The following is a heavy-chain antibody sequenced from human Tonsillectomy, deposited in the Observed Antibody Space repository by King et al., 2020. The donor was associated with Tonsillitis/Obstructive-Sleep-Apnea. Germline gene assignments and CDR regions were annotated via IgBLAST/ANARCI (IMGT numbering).Heavy chain of an antibody. CDR1: GYIFTNYA. CDR2: INTNTGNP. D-gene: IGHD2-15*01. J-gene: IGHJ4*02. Sequence: VQLVESGSELRKPGASVKVSCKASGYIFTNYAMTWVRQAPGQGLEWMGWINTNTGNPTYAQGFTGRFVFSLDTSVSTAYLQISSLKAEDTAVYYCARDHCGGGSCSDYWGQGTLVTVSS. V-gene: IGHV7-4-1*02. CDR3: ARDHCGGGSCSDY.